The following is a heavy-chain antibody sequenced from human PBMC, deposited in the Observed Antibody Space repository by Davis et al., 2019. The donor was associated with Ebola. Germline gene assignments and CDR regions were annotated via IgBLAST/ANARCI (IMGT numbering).Heavy chain of an antibody. J-gene: IGHJ6*04. D-gene: IGHD6-13*01. CDR1: GGSFSGYY. Sequence: GSLSLSCAVYGGSFSGYYWSWIRQPPGTGLEWIGEINHSRSTNYNPSLKSRVTISVDTSKNQFSLKLSSVTAADTAVYYCARGQVAAAGSYLYYYYGMDVWGKGTTVTVSS. CDR3: ARGQVAAAGSYLYYYYGMDV. CDR2: INHSRST. V-gene: IGHV4-34*01.